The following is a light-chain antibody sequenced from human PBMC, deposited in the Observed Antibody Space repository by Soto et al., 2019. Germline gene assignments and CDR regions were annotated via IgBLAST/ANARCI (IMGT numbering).Light chain of an antibody. J-gene: IGKJ5*01. CDR2: AAS. CDR3: QQSYRTPIT. V-gene: IGKV1-39*01. CDR1: QSISTY. Sequence: DIQLTQSPSPLSASVGDRVAITCLASQSISTYLNWYQQKPGKAPKVLIYAASNLQSGVPPRFSGSGSETDFTLTISSLQPEDVATYFCQQSYRTPITFGQGTRLEIK.